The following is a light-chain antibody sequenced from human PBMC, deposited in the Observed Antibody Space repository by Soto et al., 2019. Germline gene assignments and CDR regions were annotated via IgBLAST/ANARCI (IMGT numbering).Light chain of an antibody. V-gene: IGLV4-60*02. J-gene: IGLJ3*02. CDR1: SGHSSYI. Sequence: QPVLTQSSSASASLGSSVKLTCTLSSGHSSYIIAWHQQQPGKAPRYLMKLEGSGSYNKGSGVPDRFSGSSSGADRYLTISTLQFEDEADYYCETWDSNWVFGGGTKVTVL. CDR2: LEGSGSY. CDR3: ETWDSNWV.